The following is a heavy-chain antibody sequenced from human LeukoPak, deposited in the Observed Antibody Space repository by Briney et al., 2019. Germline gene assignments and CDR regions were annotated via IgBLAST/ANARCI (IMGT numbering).Heavy chain of an antibody. D-gene: IGHD4-17*01. Sequence: SETLSLTCTVSGGSIFSSNSYWGWIRQPPGKGLEWIGSIYYSRSTYYNPSLKSRVTISVDTSKNQFSLKLSSVTAADTAVYYCARVPTVTFFDYWGQGTLVTVSS. CDR2: IYYSRST. J-gene: IGHJ4*02. CDR3: ARVPTVTFFDY. CDR1: GGSIFSSNSY. V-gene: IGHV4-39*01.